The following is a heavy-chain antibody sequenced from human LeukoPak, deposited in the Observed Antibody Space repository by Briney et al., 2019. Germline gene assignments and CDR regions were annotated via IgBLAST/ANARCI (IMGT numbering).Heavy chain of an antibody. CDR3: ARHSYDYDFWSGQKYYFDY. CDR1: GGFFSGYY. J-gene: IGHJ4*02. CDR2: IYYSGST. Sequence: SEALSLTCAVYGGFFSGYYWSWIRQRPGKGLEWIGYIYYSGSTNYNPSLKSRVTISVDTSKNQFSLKLSSVTAADTAVYYCARHSYDYDFWSGQKYYFDYWGQGTLVTVSS. V-gene: IGHV4-59*08. D-gene: IGHD3-3*01.